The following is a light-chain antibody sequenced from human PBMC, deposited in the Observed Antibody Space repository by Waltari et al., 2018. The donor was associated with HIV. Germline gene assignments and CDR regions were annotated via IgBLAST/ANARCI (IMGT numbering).Light chain of an antibody. CDR3: HQYYTTPWA. V-gene: IGKV4-1*01. Sequence: QSVLYNSNSKNYLSWYQQRPGQPPKLLIYWASTRESGVPDRFSGSASGTDFTLTISGLQAEDVAVYYCHQYYTTPWAFGQGTKVEIK. CDR1: QSVLYNSNSKNY. J-gene: IGKJ1*01. CDR2: WAS.